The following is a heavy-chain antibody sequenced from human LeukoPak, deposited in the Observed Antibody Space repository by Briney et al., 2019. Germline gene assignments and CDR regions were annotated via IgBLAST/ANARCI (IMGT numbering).Heavy chain of an antibody. Sequence: PSETLSLTCTVSGGSISSYYWSWLRQPPGKGLEWIGYIYYSGSTNYNPSLKSRVTISADTSKNQLSLKLNSVTAADTAVYYCARGAKTYCSSSTCTEGVFDIWGQGTRVTVSS. CDR2: IYYSGST. D-gene: IGHD2-2*01. CDR1: GGSISSYY. CDR3: ARGAKTYCSSSTCTEGVFDI. J-gene: IGHJ3*02. V-gene: IGHV4-59*01.